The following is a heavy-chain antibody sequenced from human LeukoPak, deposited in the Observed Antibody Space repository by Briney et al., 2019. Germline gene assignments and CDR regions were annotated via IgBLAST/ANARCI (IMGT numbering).Heavy chain of an antibody. CDR2: INHSGST. CDR3: ARGENSFYGSGSYHQPFDY. CDR1: GFTVRSNY. V-gene: IGHV4-34*01. J-gene: IGHJ4*02. D-gene: IGHD3-10*01. Sequence: GSLRLSCAASGFTVRSNYMSWVRQAPGKGLEWIGEINHSGSTNYNPSLKTRVTILVDTSKNQFSLKLSSVTAADTAVYYCARGENSFYGSGSYHQPFDYWGQGTLVTVSS.